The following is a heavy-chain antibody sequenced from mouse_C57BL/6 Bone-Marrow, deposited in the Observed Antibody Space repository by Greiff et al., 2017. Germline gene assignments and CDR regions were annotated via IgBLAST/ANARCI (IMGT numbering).Heavy chain of an antibody. CDR1: GYTFTDYY. CDR2: INPNNGGT. CDR3: AGWDYGSSQYYFDY. V-gene: IGHV1-26*01. D-gene: IGHD1-1*01. Sequence: EVQLQQSGPELVKPGASVKISCKASGYTFTDYYMNWVKQSHGKSLEWIGDINPNNGGTSYNQKFKGKATLTVDKSSSTAYMELRSLTSEDSAVYYCAGWDYGSSQYYFDYWGQGTTLTVSS. J-gene: IGHJ2*01.